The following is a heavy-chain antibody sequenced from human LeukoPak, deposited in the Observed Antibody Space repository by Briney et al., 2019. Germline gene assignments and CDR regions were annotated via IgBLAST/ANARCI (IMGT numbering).Heavy chain of an antibody. V-gene: IGHV3-23*01. CDR2: ISSGGGAT. D-gene: IGHD4-17*01. CDR3: AKDRDGTVSHPYFQG. Sequence: GGSLRLSCAASGFTFSSYAMSWVRQAPGKGLEWVSSISSGGGATDSADSVKGRFTISRDNSKNTLFPQMNSLRVEDTAVYFCAKDRDGTVSHPYFQGWGQGTLVTVSS. CDR1: GFTFSSYA. J-gene: IGHJ1*01.